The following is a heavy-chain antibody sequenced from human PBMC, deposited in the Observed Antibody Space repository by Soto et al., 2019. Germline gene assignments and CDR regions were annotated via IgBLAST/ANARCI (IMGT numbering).Heavy chain of an antibody. J-gene: IGHJ3*02. CDR3: ARRVDHYESSGDANDI. Sequence: SETLSLTCAVYGGSFSGYYWSWIRQPPGKGLEWIGEINHSGSTSYNPSLKCRVTMSVDTSKNEFSLKLTSVTAADTAVYYCARRVDHYESSGDANDIWGQGTMVTVSS. CDR1: GGSFSGYY. V-gene: IGHV4-34*01. D-gene: IGHD3-22*01. CDR2: INHSGST.